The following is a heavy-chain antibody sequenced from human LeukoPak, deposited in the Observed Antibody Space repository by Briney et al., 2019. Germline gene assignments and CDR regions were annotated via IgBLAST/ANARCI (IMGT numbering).Heavy chain of an antibody. J-gene: IGHJ4*02. CDR3: ARDRRYSSSWYSDY. D-gene: IGHD6-13*01. CDR2: IYHSGRT. V-gene: IGHV4-38-2*02. Sequence: AETLSLTCTVAGYSISSGYYGGGRRQPPGKGREWIGSIYHSGRTYYNPSLKTRVTISIHTSKNQFSLNVISVTAADTAVYYCARDRRYSSSWYSDYWGQGTLLTVSS. CDR1: GYSISSGYY.